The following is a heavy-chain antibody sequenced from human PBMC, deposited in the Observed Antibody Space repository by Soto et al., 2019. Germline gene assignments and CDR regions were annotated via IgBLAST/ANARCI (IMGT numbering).Heavy chain of an antibody. D-gene: IGHD6-6*01. CDR2: INAGNGNT. V-gene: IGHV1-3*01. CDR3: ARDREYSSSPTYYFDY. J-gene: IGHJ4*02. CDR1: GYTFTSYA. Sequence: ASVKVSCKASGYTFTSYAMHWVRQAPGQRLEWMGWINAGNGNTKYSQKFQGRVTITRDTSASTAYMELSSLRSEDTAVYYCARDREYSSSPTYYFDYWGQGTLVTVSS.